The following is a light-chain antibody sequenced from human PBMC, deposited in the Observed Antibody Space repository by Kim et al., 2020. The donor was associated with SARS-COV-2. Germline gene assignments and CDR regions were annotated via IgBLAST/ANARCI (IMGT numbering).Light chain of an antibody. Sequence: GQSITVSVTGTSSDVGGYNYVSWYQQHPGKAPNLMIYDVSNRPSGVSNRFSGSKSGNTASLTISGLQAEDEADYYCSSYTSSSTRVFGGGTKLTVL. J-gene: IGLJ3*02. CDR1: SSDVGGYNY. CDR3: SSYTSSSTRV. V-gene: IGLV2-14*03. CDR2: DVS.